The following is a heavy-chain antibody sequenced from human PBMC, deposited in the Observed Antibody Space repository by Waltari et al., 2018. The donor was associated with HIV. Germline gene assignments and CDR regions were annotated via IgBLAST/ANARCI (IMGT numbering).Heavy chain of an antibody. V-gene: IGHV4-39*01. CDR1: GGSISSSSYY. CDR3: ARLQRVAAAGTWWAPDQHYGMDV. J-gene: IGHJ6*02. Sequence: QLQLQESGPGLVKPSETLSLTCTVSGGSISSSSYYWGWIRQPPGKGLEWIGSIYYSGSTDYNPSLKSRVTISVDTSKNQFSLKLSSVTAADTAVYYCARLQRVAAAGTWWAPDQHYGMDVWGQGTTVTVSS. D-gene: IGHD6-13*01. CDR2: IYYSGST.